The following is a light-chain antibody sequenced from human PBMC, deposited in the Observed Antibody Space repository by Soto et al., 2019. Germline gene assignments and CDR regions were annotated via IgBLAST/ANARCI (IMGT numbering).Light chain of an antibody. CDR2: DAS. V-gene: IGKV3-20*01. CDR1: QTVRNNY. CDR3: QQFSSYPPT. Sequence: EFVLTQSPGTLSLSPGERATLSCRAIQTVRNNYLAWYQQKSGQAPRLLIYDASSRATGIPDRFSGGGSGTDFTLTISRMEPEAFAVYYCQQFSSYPPTFGGGTKVDIK. J-gene: IGKJ4*01.